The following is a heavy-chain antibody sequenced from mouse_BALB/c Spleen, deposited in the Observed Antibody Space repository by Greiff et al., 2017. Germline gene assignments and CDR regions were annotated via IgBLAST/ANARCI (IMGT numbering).Heavy chain of an antibody. CDR3: ARQRGNYDY. CDR2: INPSTGYT. CDR1: GYTFTSYW. V-gene: IGHV1-7*01. J-gene: IGHJ2*01. D-gene: IGHD2-1*01. Sequence: QVQLQQSGAELAKPGASVKMSCKASGYTFTSYWMHWVKQRPGQGLEWIGYINPSTGYTEYNQKFKDKATLTADKSSSTAYMQLSSLTSEDSAVYYCARQRGNYDYWGQGTTLTVSS.